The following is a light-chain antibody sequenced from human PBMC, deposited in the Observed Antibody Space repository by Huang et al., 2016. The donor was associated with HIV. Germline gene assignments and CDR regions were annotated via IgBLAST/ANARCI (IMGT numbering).Light chain of an antibody. J-gene: IGKJ2*01. Sequence: DIVMTQSPLSLAVTPGEPASISCRSSQSLVSGSVNSYLYWYLQKPGQPPQILIYLGSNRHSGVPERFSGSGSGTDFTLKISRVEAEDVGVYHCMQALQTPYTFGQGTKLEIK. V-gene: IGKV2-28*01. CDR3: MQALQTPYT. CDR2: LGS. CDR1: QSLVSGSVNSY.